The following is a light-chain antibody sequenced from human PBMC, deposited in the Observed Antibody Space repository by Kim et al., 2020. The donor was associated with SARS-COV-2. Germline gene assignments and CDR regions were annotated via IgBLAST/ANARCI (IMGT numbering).Light chain of an antibody. CDR1: QDISSW. CDR3: QQANSFPIT. V-gene: IGKV1-12*01. CDR2: VVS. J-gene: IGKJ5*01. Sequence: DIQMTQSPSSVSASVGDRVTITCRASQDISSWLAWYQQKPGEAPKLLIYVVSSLQSGVPSRFSGSGSGTDFTLTISSLQPEDFATYYCQQANSFPITFGQGTRLEIK.